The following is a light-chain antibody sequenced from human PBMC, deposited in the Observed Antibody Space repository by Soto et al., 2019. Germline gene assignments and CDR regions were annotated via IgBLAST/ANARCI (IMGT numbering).Light chain of an antibody. CDR1: QSVSSDY. CDR2: DAS. Sequence: EIVLTQAPAALSLSPGERATLSCRASQSVSSDYLAWYQQKPDQAPRLLIYDASHRATDIPARFSGSGSGTDFPLTISSLEPEVCAVYYCPQRSNWHIPFGQGTRLEI. J-gene: IGKJ5*01. V-gene: IGKV3D-11*02. CDR3: PQRSNWHIP.